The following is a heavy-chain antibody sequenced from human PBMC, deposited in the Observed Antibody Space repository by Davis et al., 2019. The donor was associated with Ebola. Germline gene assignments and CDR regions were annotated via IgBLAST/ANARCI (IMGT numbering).Heavy chain of an antibody. D-gene: IGHD3-10*01. J-gene: IGHJ3*02. Sequence: PGGSLRLSCSASGISFSSYAMDRVRQAPGKGLERLAVIWNEGSNEKYADSVKGRFTMSRDNSKNTLYLEMNSLTAEDTAVYFCARDVWFGEVRSAALDICVQGTIVTVSS. CDR3: ARDVWFGEVRSAALDI. V-gene: IGHV3-33*01. CDR2: IWNEGSNE. CDR1: GISFSSYA.